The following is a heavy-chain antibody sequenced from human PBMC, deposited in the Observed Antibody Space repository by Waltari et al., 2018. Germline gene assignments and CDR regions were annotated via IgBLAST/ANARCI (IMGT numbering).Heavy chain of an antibody. Sequence: QLQLQESGPGLVKPSEHLSLSCTVSGDSISRSAYYWGWIRQPPGKGLEWIGSVDDSGNSYYNPSLKSRVDISTDTSKNQLSLRLTSVTAADSAVYHCARQRPAALVAWFDSWGQGTPVIVSS. V-gene: IGHV4-39*07. CDR1: GDSISRSAYY. D-gene: IGHD2-2*01. CDR3: ARQRPAALVAWFDS. J-gene: IGHJ5*01. CDR2: VDDSGNS.